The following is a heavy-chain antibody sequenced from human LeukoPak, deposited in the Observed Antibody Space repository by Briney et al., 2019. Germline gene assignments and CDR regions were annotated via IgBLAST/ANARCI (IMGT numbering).Heavy chain of an antibody. CDR3: ARQPRYATGWYLDF. V-gene: IGHV5-51*01. CDR1: GYTFTNYW. D-gene: IGHD2-8*02. CDR2: IYPDDSDT. Sequence: GESLKISCKGSGYTFTNYWIGWVRQMPGKGLEWMGFIYPDDSDTRYSPSFQGQVTISADKSITTAYLQWSSLKALDSAMYYCARQPRYATGWYLDFWGQGTLVTVSS. J-gene: IGHJ4*02.